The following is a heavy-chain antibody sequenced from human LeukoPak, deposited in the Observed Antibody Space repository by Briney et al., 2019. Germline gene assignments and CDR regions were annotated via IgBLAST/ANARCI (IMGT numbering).Heavy chain of an antibody. D-gene: IGHD3-10*01. Sequence: GGSLRLSCAAAGLAFSSYSMNWVRQAPGKGLEWVSSISSVSSYMYYADSVKGRFTISRDNAKNSLYLQMNSLRAEDMAVYYCARVYYGSGSYPYYYYGMDVWGQGTTVTVSS. J-gene: IGHJ6*02. V-gene: IGHV3-21*01. CDR1: GLAFSSYS. CDR2: ISSVSSYM. CDR3: ARVYYGSGSYPYYYYGMDV.